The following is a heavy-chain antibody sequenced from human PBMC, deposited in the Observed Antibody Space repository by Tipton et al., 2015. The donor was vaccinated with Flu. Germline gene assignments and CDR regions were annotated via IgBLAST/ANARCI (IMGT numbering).Heavy chain of an antibody. CDR3: ARDLSSSSLLYWYFHL. J-gene: IGHJ2*01. CDR2: ISTSGNT. D-gene: IGHD6-13*01. Sequence: TLSLTCTVSGDSISSYYCTWIRQPAGKGLEWIGRISTSGNTNYNPSLKSRVTMSVDTSKNQFSLKLTSVTAADPAVYYRARDLSSSSLLYWYFHLWGRGTLVTVSS. CDR1: GDSISSYY. V-gene: IGHV4-4*07.